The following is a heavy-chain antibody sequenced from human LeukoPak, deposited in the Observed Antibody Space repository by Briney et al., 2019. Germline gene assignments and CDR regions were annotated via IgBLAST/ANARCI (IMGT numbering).Heavy chain of an antibody. Sequence: SETLSLTCAVYGGSFSGYYWSWIRQPPGKGLEWIGEINHSGSTNYNPSLKSRVTISVDTSKNQFSLKLSSVTAADTAVYYCARVRGCSSTSCLYYYYYYMGVWGKGTTVTVSS. V-gene: IGHV4-34*01. CDR2: INHSGST. CDR1: GGSFSGYY. J-gene: IGHJ6*03. CDR3: ARVRGCSSTSCLYYYYYYMGV. D-gene: IGHD2-2*01.